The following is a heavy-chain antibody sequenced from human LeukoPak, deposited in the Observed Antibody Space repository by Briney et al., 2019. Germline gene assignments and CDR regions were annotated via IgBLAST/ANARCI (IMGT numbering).Heavy chain of an antibody. CDR2: ISYDGSNK. D-gene: IGHD3-10*01. V-gene: IGHV3-30*04. Sequence: GGSLSLSCAATVFTFSSYAVHWVRQATGKGLEWVAVISYDGSNKYYADSVKGRFTISRDNSKNTLYLQMNSLRAEDTAVYYCAKWITMVRGAGEYWGQGTLVTVSS. CDR1: VFTFSSYA. CDR3: AKWITMVRGAGEY. J-gene: IGHJ4*02.